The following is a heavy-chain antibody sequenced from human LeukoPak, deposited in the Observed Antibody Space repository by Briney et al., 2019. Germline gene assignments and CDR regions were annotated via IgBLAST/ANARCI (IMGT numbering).Heavy chain of an antibody. Sequence: GASVKFSCKASGYTFTSYGISWVRQAPGQGLEWMGWISAYNGNTNYAQKFQGRVTMTRDTSISTAYMELNSLTSDDTAVYYCARGRSSTSSFFVYWGQGILVIVSS. J-gene: IGHJ4*02. CDR1: GYTFTSYG. V-gene: IGHV1-18*01. CDR2: ISAYNGNT. D-gene: IGHD6-6*01. CDR3: ARGRSSTSSFFVY.